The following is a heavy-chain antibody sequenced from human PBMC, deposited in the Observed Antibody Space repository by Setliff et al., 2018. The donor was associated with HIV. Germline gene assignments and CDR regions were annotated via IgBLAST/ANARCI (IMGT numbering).Heavy chain of an antibody. Sequence: ASVMVSCKASGYTFNNYGINWMRQAPGLGLEWMGWVSGYNGNTNYAQKFQDRVTLTTDTSTGTVYMEVRRLRSDDTAVYFCAREGVAADDDEWYFFDHWGQGTLVTVSS. D-gene: IGHD6-13*01. CDR3: AREGVAADDDEWYFFDH. V-gene: IGHV1-18*01. J-gene: IGHJ4*02. CDR1: GYTFNNYG. CDR2: VSGYNGNT.